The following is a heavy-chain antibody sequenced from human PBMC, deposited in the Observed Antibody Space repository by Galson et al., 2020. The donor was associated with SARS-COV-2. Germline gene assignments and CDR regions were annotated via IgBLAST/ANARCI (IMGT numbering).Heavy chain of an antibody. CDR1: GFTFDDYA. Sequence: SLKISCAASGFTFDDYAMHWVRQAPGKGLEWVSGISWNSGSIGYADSVKGRFTISRDNAKNSLYLQMNSLRAEDTALYYCAKDIGGAAAGTVYWGQGTLVTVSS. CDR2: ISWNSGSI. J-gene: IGHJ4*02. CDR3: AKDIGGAAAGTVY. V-gene: IGHV3-9*01. D-gene: IGHD6-13*01.